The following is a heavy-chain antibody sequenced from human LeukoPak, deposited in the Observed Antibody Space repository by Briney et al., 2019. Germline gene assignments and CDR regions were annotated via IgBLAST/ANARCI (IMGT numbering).Heavy chain of an antibody. J-gene: IGHJ4*02. CDR3: ARDSSFDN. Sequence: GGSMRLSSAAYGFTFSSYSMNWDSQAPGKGLEWVSSISSSSSYIYYADSVKGRFTISRDNAKNSLYLQMNSLRAEDTAVYYCARDSSFDNWGQGTLVTVSS. CDR1: GFTFSSYS. V-gene: IGHV3-21*01. CDR2: ISSSSSYI.